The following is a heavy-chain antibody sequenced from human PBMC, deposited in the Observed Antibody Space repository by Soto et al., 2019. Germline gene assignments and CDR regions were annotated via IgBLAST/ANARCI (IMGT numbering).Heavy chain of an antibody. Sequence: GESLKISCKGFGYSFTSYWIGWVRQMPGKGLEWMGIIYPGDSDTRYSPSFQGQVTISADKSISTAYLQWSSLKASDTAMYYCARQGYSSGWYDRPIYFDYWGQGTLVTVSS. CDR1: GYSFTSYW. V-gene: IGHV5-51*01. CDR2: IYPGDSDT. J-gene: IGHJ4*02. D-gene: IGHD6-19*01. CDR3: ARQGYSSGWYDRPIYFDY.